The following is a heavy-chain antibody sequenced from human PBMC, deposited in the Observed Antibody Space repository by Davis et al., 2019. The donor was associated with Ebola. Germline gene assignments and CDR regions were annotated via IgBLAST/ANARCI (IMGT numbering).Heavy chain of an antibody. D-gene: IGHD1-26*01. CDR3: MSGSQGGSY. Sequence: GESLKISCAASGFTFSGSAMHWVRQASGKGLEWVGRIRSKANSYATAYAASVKGRFTISRDDSKNTAYLQMNSLKTEDTAVYYCMSGSQGGSYWGQGTLVTVSS. V-gene: IGHV3-73*01. CDR2: IRSKANSYAT. CDR1: GFTFSGSA. J-gene: IGHJ4*02.